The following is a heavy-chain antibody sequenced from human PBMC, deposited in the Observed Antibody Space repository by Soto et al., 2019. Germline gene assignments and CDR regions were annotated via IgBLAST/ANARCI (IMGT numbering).Heavy chain of an antibody. V-gene: IGHV3-23*01. CDR2: ISGSVGTT. Sequence: GGSLRLSCAASGFTFSSYAMSWIRQAPGKGLEWVSVISGSVGTTYYADSVKGRFTISRDNSKSTLYLQMNSLRAEDTAVYYCATSLPLSHLDFWSDYLDSRGQGTLVTVSS. CDR1: GFTFSSYA. J-gene: IGHJ4*02. D-gene: IGHD3-3*01. CDR3: ATSLPLSHLDFWSDYLDS.